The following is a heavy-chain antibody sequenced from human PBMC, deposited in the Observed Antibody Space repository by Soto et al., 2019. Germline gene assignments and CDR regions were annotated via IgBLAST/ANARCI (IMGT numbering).Heavy chain of an antibody. CDR2: INTGNDNT. Sequence: ASVKVSCKASGYTLSSYGIHWVRQAPGQGLQWMGWINTGNDNTKYSQKFQGRVTFTRDTSASTAYMDLSSLRSEDTAVYYCARDYGGKYDPWGQGTLVTVSS. D-gene: IGHD4-17*01. CDR3: ARDYGGKYDP. V-gene: IGHV1-3*04. J-gene: IGHJ5*02. CDR1: GYTLSSYG.